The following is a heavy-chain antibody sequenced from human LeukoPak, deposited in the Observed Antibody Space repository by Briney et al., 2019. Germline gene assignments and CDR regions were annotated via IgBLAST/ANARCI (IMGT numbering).Heavy chain of an antibody. Sequence: GGSLRLSCAASGFTFSSYAMSWVRQAPGKGLEWVSAISGSGGSTYYADSVKGRFTISRDNSKNTLYLQMNSLRVEDTALYHCGRKGLGGELGGFDSWGQGTLVTVSS. CDR3: GRKGLGGELGGFDS. CDR2: ISGSGGST. J-gene: IGHJ4*02. CDR1: GFTFSSYA. D-gene: IGHD1-7*01. V-gene: IGHV3-23*01.